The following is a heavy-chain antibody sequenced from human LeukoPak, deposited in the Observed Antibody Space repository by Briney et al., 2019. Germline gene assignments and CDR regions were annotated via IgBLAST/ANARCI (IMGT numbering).Heavy chain of an antibody. CDR2: IKSKTDGGTT. CDR1: GFTFSNAW. CDR3: ARELRYSYGQYYFDF. V-gene: IGHV3-15*01. D-gene: IGHD5-18*01. Sequence: GGSLRLSCAASGFTFSNAWMSWVRQAPGKGLEWVGRIKSKTDGGTTDYAAPVKGRFTISRDDSKSIAYLQMNSLKTEDTAVYCCARELRYSYGQYYFDFWGQGTLATVSS. J-gene: IGHJ4*02.